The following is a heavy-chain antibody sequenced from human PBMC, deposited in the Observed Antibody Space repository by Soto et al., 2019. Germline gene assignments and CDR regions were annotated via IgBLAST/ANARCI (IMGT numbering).Heavy chain of an antibody. CDR2: IYYSGST. J-gene: IGHJ4*02. CDR1: GGSISSGGYY. D-gene: IGHD7-27*01. V-gene: IGHV4-31*03. CDR3: ARDRPNWGLDY. Sequence: QVELQESGPGLVKPSQTLSLTCTVSGGSISSGGYYWSWIRQHPGKGLEWIGYIYYSGSTYYNPSIKSRVTLSVDTSKNQFSLKLGSVTAADTAVYYCARDRPNWGLDYWGQGTLVTVSS.